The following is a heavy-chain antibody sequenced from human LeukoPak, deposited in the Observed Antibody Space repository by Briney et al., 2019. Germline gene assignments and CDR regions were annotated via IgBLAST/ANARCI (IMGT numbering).Heavy chain of an antibody. Sequence: GASVKVSCKVSGYTLTELSMHWVRQAPGKGLEWMGGFDPEDGETIYAQKFQGRVTMTEDTSTDTAYMELSSLRSEDTVVYYCATASDYYYDSRQEDAFDIWGQGTMVTVSS. J-gene: IGHJ3*02. D-gene: IGHD3-22*01. CDR1: GYTLTELS. CDR2: FDPEDGET. V-gene: IGHV1-24*01. CDR3: ATASDYYYDSRQEDAFDI.